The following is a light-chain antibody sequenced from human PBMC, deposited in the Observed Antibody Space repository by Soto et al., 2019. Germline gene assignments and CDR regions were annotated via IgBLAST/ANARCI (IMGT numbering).Light chain of an antibody. J-gene: IGLJ1*01. Sequence: QSALTQPASVSGSPGQSITISCTGTSSDVGGYNYVSWYQQQSGKAPKLIIHEVSNRPSGVSNRFSGSKSGNTASLTISGLQADDEADYYCCSYAGSYVFGTGTKLTVL. CDR2: EVS. CDR3: CSYAGSYV. CDR1: SSDVGGYNY. V-gene: IGLV2-14*01.